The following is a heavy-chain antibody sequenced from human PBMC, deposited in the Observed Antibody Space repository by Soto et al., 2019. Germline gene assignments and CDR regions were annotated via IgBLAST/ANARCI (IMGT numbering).Heavy chain of an antibody. J-gene: IGHJ6*02. CDR1: GYKFGSAW. CDR3: ARQPPSRRTYYYDSSSTHYYYYYGMDV. Sequence: GESLKISCKGVGYKFGSAWIGWVRQMPGKGLEWMGIIKPGTSDIRYSPSCRGHVTISADEAVSTAYLQWSSLKASDTAMYYCARQPPSRRTYYYDSSSTHYYYYYGMDVWGQGTTVTVS. V-gene: IGHV5-51*01. D-gene: IGHD3-22*01. CDR2: IKPGTSDI.